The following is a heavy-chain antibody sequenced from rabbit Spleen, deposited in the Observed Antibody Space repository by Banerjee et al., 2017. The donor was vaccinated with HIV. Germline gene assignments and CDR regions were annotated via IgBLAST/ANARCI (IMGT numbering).Heavy chain of an antibody. D-gene: IGHD2-1*01. CDR3: VRGSGDVGWGYLI. J-gene: IGHJ2*01. CDR1: GFDFSNYG. V-gene: IGHV1S47*01. CDR2: IEPIFGNT. Sequence: QEQLVESGGGLVQPGGSLKLSCKASGFDFSNYGVSWVRQAPGKGLEWIGYIEPIFGNTYYANWVNGRFTISSHNAQNTLYLQLSSLTAADTATYFCVRGSGDVGWGYLIWGPGTLVTV.